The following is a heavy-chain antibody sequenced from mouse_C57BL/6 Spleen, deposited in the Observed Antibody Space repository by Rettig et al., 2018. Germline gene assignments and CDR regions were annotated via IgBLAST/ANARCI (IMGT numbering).Heavy chain of an antibody. CDR1: GFTFSDYG. Sequence: EVQLVESGGGLVKPGGSLKLSCEAFGFTFSDYGMHWVRQAPETGLEWVAYISSGSSTIYYADTVKGRFTISRDNAKNTLFLQMTSLRSEDTAMYYCARPYGYSYYFDYWGQGTTLTVSS. V-gene: IGHV5-17*01. CDR2: ISSGSSTI. J-gene: IGHJ2*01. D-gene: IGHD2-2*01. CDR3: ARPYGYSYYFDY.